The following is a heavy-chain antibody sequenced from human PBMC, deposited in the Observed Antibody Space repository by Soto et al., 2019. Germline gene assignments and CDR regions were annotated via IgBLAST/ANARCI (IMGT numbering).Heavy chain of an antibody. D-gene: IGHD6-13*01. CDR1: GDSLSSGGHY. Sequence: SETLSLTCTVSGDSLSSGGHYWSWIRQHPGKGLEWIGHIYDSVNTYYSPSLRSRVTISADMSKNQFSLNLRSVTAADTAVYYCARIGDSGSWYRADTWGQGTLVTVSS. V-gene: IGHV4-31*03. CDR3: ARIGDSGSWYRADT. CDR2: IYDSVNT. J-gene: IGHJ5*02.